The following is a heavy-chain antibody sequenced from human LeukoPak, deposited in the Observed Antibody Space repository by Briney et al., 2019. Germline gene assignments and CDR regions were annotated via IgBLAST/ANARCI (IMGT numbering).Heavy chain of an antibody. CDR2: MNPNSGNT. D-gene: IGHD1-26*01. CDR1: GGTFSSYD. J-gene: IGHJ4*02. CDR3: ARGLRGATEYFDY. Sequence: ASVKVSCKASGGTFSSYDINWVRQATGQGLEWMGWMNPNSGNTGYAQKFQGRVTITRNTSISTAYMELSSLRSEDTAVYYCARGLRGATEYFDYWGQGALVTVSS. V-gene: IGHV1-8*03.